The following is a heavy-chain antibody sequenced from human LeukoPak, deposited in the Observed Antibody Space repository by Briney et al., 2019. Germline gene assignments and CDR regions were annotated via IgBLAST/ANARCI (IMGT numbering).Heavy chain of an antibody. CDR3: TAAWSNFDF. V-gene: IGHV3-33*03. J-gene: IGHJ4*02. CDR2: IWYDGSNK. Sequence: GGSLRLSCAASGFTFSSYGMHWVRQAPGKGLEWVAVIWYDGSNKYYADSVRGRFTISRDNAKTSLYLQMNSLRPEDTAIYYCTAAWSNFDFWGQGILVAVSS. D-gene: IGHD6-25*01. CDR1: GFTFSSYG.